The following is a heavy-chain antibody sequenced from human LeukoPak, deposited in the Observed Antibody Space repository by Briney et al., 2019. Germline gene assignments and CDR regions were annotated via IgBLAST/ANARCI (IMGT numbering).Heavy chain of an antibody. V-gene: IGHV3-48*01. Sequence: GGSLRLSCAASGFTFSSYSMNWVRQAPGKGLEWVSYISSSSSTIYYADSVKGRFTISRDNAKNSLYLQMNSLRAEDTAVYYCARDPRVFGVPPGYYYYYMDVWGKGTTVTVSS. D-gene: IGHD3-3*01. CDR2: ISSSSSTI. J-gene: IGHJ6*03. CDR1: GFTFSSYS. CDR3: ARDPRVFGVPPGYYYYYMDV.